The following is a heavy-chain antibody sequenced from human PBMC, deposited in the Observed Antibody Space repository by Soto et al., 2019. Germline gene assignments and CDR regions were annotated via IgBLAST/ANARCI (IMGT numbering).Heavy chain of an antibody. CDR2: ISAYNGNT. CDR1: GYTFTSYG. J-gene: IGHJ5*02. V-gene: IGHV1-18*01. Sequence: GASVKVSCKASGYTFTSYGISWVRQAPGQGLEWMGWISAYNGNTNYAQKLQGRVTMTTDTSTSTAYMELRSLRSDDTAVYYCARVLRFLDTYHNWFDPWGQGTLVTVSS. CDR3: ARVLRFLDTYHNWFDP. D-gene: IGHD3-10*01.